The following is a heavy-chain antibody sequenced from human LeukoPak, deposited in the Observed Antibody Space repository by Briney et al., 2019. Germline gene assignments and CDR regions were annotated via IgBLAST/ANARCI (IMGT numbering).Heavy chain of an antibody. CDR3: AKDSGASITIFGVVIMDNWFDP. J-gene: IGHJ5*02. V-gene: IGHV3-23*01. Sequence: TGGSLRLSCAASGFTFSSYAMSWVRQAPGKGLEWVSAISGSGGSTYYADSVEGRFTTSRDNSKNTLYLQMNSLRAEDTAVYYCAKDSGASITIFGVVIMDNWFDPWGQGTLVTVSS. CDR1: GFTFSSYA. D-gene: IGHD3-3*01. CDR2: ISGSGGST.